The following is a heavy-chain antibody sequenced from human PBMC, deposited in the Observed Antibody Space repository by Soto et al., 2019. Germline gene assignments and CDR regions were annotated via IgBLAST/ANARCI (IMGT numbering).Heavy chain of an antibody. Sequence: GGSVKVSCKASGGTFSSYAISWVRQAPGQGLEWMGGIIPIFGTANYAQKFQGRVTITADESTSTAYMELSSLRSEDTAVYYCARDLVAAAGSWFDPWGQGTLVTVSS. J-gene: IGHJ5*02. CDR2: IIPIFGTA. D-gene: IGHD6-13*01. CDR3: ARDLVAAAGSWFDP. CDR1: GGTFSSYA. V-gene: IGHV1-69*13.